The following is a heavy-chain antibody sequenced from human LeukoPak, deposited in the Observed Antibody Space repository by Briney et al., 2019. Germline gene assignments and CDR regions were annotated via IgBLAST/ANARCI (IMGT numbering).Heavy chain of an antibody. J-gene: IGHJ6*03. Sequence: PGGSLRLSCAASGFTFSSYWMSWVRQAPGKGLEWVANIKQDGSEKYYVDSVKGRFTISRDNAKNSLYLQMNSLRAEDTAVYYCARDLITIFGVVTLPYMDVWGKGTTVTVSS. V-gene: IGHV3-7*01. CDR2: IKQDGSEK. CDR3: ARDLITIFGVVTLPYMDV. D-gene: IGHD3-3*01. CDR1: GFTFSSYW.